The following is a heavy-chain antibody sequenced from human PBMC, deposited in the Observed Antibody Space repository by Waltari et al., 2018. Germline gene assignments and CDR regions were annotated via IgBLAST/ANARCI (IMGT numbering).Heavy chain of an antibody. CDR1: GGTFSRYA. V-gene: IGHV1-69*01. J-gene: IGHJ3*02. CDR2: LIPIFGTA. CDR3: ARGTPRVVGATSAFDI. Sequence: VQLVPSGAEVKKPGSSVKVSCKASGGTFSRYAISWVRQARGQGLEWMGGLIPIFGTANYAQKCQGRVTITADEATSTAYMELSSLRSEDTAVYYCARGTPRVVGATSAFDIWGQGTMVTVSS. D-gene: IGHD1-26*01.